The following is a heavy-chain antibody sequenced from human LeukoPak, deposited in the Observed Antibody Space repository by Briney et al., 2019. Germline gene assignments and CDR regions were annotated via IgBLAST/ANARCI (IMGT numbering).Heavy chain of an antibody. CDR1: GYTFTGYY. J-gene: IGHJ4*02. Sequence: ASVKVSCKASGYTFTGYYIHWVRQAPGQGLEWMGRVNPNSGGTNYAQKFQGRVTMTGDTSISTAYMELSRLTSDDTAVYYCAREVVTAIHYYFHYWGQGTLVTVSS. V-gene: IGHV1-2*06. CDR3: AREVVTAIHYYFHY. CDR2: VNPNSGGT. D-gene: IGHD2-21*02.